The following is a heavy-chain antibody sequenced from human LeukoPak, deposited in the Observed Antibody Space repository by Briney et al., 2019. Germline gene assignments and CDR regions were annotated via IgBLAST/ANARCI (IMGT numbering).Heavy chain of an antibody. CDR2: IYYSGST. CDR3: ARRVHGSGQFDY. D-gene: IGHD3-10*01. V-gene: IGHV4-39*01. CDR1: GGSISSSSYY. J-gene: IGHJ4*02. Sequence: PSETLSLTCTVSGGSISSSSYYWGWIRQPPGKGLEWIGSIYYSGSTYYNPSLKSRVTISVGTSKNQFSLKLSSVTAADTAVYYCARRVHGSGQFDYWGQGTLVTVSS.